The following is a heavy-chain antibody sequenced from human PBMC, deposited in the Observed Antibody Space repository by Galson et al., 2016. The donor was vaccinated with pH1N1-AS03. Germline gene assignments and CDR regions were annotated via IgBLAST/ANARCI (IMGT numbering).Heavy chain of an antibody. D-gene: IGHD3-22*01. V-gene: IGHV1-69*06. J-gene: IGHJ4*02. CDR1: GGTFSSYA. CDR3: ASSPDYSDTSVYYGTAY. Sequence: SVKVSCKASGGTFSSYAFTWVRQAPGQGLEWVGGLIPIFHTPNYAQKFQGRVTIIAEKPTSTAYMELRSLTSEDTAVYYCASSPDYSDTSVYYGTAYWGQGTLVTVSS. CDR2: LIPIFHTP.